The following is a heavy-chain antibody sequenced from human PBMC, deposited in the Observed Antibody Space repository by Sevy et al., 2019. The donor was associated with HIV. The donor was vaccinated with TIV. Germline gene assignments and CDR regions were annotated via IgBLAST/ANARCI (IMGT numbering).Heavy chain of an antibody. CDR1: GFTFSSYA. V-gene: IGHV3-30-3*01. J-gene: IGHJ4*02. D-gene: IGHD6-13*01. CDR2: ISYDGSNK. Sequence: GGSLRLSCAASGFTFSSYAMHWVRQAPGKGLEGVAVISYDGSNKYYADSVKGRFTISRDNSKNTLYLQMNSLRAEDTAVYYCARDGQQLVFDYWGQGTLVTVSS. CDR3: ARDGQQLVFDY.